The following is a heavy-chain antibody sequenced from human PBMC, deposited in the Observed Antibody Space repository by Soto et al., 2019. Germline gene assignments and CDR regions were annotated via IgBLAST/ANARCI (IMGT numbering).Heavy chain of an antibody. CDR1: GYSFTTYW. CDR3: ARQELGVGPVH. CDR2: IYPGDSDI. D-gene: IGHD3-16*01. V-gene: IGHV5-51*01. Sequence: PGASLKISCKGSGYSFTTYWIGWVRQMPGKGLEWMGIIYPGDSDIRYSPSFQGQVTVSADKSITTAYLQWSSLKASDTAMYYCARQELGVGPVHWGQGTVVTVSS. J-gene: IGHJ4*02.